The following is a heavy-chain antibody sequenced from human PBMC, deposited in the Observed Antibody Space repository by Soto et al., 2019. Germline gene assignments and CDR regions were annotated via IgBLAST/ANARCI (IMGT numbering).Heavy chain of an antibody. D-gene: IGHD4-17*01. J-gene: IGHJ6*02. CDR1: GGSISSGGYY. V-gene: IGHV4-31*03. CDR2: IYDSGST. CDR3: ARDLRQGYGDYGMDV. Sequence: QVQLQESGPGLVKPSQTLSLTCTVSGGSISSGGYYWSWIRQHPGKGLEWIGYIYDSGSTYYNPSPKRRVTISVDTSKNQFSLKLSSVTAADTAVYYCARDLRQGYGDYGMDVWGQGTTVTVSS.